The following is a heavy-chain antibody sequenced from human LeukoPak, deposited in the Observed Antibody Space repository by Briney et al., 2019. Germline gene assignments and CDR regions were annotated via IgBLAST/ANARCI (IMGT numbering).Heavy chain of an antibody. CDR2: IWYDGSNK. CDR3: ARAVSGTYFDY. J-gene: IGHJ4*02. D-gene: IGHD1-26*01. CDR1: GFIFSNYG. V-gene: IGHV3-33*01. Sequence: PGGSLRLSCAASGFIFSNYGMHWVRQAPGKGLEWVAVIWYDGSNKYYADSVKGRFTISRDNSKNTLYLQMNSLRGEDTAVYYCARAVSGTYFDYWGQGTLVTVSS.